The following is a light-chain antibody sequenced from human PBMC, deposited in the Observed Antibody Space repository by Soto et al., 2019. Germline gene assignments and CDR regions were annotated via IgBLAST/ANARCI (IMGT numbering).Light chain of an antibody. J-gene: IGLJ1*01. CDR1: SSDVGGYNY. Sequence: QSALTQPASVSGSPGQSITISCTGTSSDVGGYNYVSWYQRHPGKAPKLMIYDVSNRPSGVSNRFSGSKSGNTASLTISGLQAEDEADYHCSSYTSTSIVFGTGTTLTVL. CDR3: SSYTSTSIV. V-gene: IGLV2-14*01. CDR2: DVS.